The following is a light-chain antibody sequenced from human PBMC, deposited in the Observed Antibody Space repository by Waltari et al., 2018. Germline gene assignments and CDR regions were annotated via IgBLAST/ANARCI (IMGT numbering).Light chain of an antibody. Sequence: QSALTQPASVSGSPGQSITISCTRTSRDVGSYHLVPWYQQHPGKAPKVMIYEVNKRPSGLSNRFSGSKSGNTASLTISGLQAEDEADYYCCSYAGSDTHVIFGGGTKLTVL. CDR3: CSYAGSDTHVI. CDR1: SRDVGSYHL. V-gene: IGLV2-23*02. J-gene: IGLJ2*01. CDR2: EVN.